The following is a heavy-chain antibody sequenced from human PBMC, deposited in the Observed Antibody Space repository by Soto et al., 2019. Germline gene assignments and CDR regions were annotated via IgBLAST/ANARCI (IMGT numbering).Heavy chain of an antibody. V-gene: IGHV3-33*01. D-gene: IGHD3-22*01. CDR1: GITFSSYG. J-gene: IGHJ3*02. CDR2: IWYDGSNK. CDR3: AREDGYYDSSGYYYIFGAFDI. Sequence: QVQLVESGGGVVQPGRSLRLSCAASGITFSSYGMHWVRQAPGKGLEWVAVIWYDGSNKYYADSVKGRFTISRDNSKNTLYLQMNSLRAEDTAVYYCAREDGYYDSSGYYYIFGAFDIWGQGTMVTVSS.